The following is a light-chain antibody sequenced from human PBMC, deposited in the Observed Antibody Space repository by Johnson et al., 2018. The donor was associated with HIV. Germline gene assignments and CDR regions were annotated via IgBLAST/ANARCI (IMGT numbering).Light chain of an antibody. J-gene: IGLJ1*01. CDR3: GTGDSSLSAYV. Sequence: QAVLTQPPSVSAAPGQKVTISCSGSSSNIGNNYVSWYQQLPGTAPKLLIYENNKRPSGIPDRFSGSKSGTSATPGITGLQTGDEADYYCGTGDSSLSAYVFGTGTKVTVL. V-gene: IGLV1-51*02. CDR1: SSNIGNNY. CDR2: ENN.